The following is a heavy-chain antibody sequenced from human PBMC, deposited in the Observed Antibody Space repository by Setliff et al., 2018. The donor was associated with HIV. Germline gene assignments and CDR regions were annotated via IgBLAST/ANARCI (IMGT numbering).Heavy chain of an antibody. CDR3: ARDSSTWHFDY. D-gene: IGHD6-13*01. CDR1: GYTFTGYF. Sequence: ASVKVSCKASGYTFTGYFIHWVRLAPGQGLEWMGWINPNTGATRYAQKFQGRVTLTRDTSISTAYMELNRLRSDDTAVYYCARDSSTWHFDYWGQGTLVTVS. J-gene: IGHJ4*02. CDR2: INPNTGAT. V-gene: IGHV1-2*02.